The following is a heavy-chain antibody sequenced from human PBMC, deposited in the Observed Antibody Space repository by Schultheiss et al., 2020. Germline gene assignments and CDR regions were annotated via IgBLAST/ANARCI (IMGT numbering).Heavy chain of an antibody. J-gene: IGHJ4*02. CDR2: ISSSSSYI. CDR1: GFTFSSYS. D-gene: IGHD1-26*01. CDR3: ARDGFSTRSYYIDY. V-gene: IGHV3-21*01. Sequence: WGSLRLSCAASGFTFSSYSMNWVRQAPGKGLEWVSSISSSSSYIYYADSVKGRFTISRDNAKNSLYLQMNSLRAEDTAVYYCARDGFSTRSYYIDYWGQGTMVTVSS.